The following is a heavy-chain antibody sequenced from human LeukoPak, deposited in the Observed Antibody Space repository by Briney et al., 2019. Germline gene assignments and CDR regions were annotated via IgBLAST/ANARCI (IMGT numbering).Heavy chain of an antibody. CDR2: IIPIFGTA. Sequence: SVKVSCKASGGTFSSYAISWVRQAPGQGLEWMGGIIPIFGTANYAQKFQGRVTITADESTSTAYMELSSLRSEDTAVYYCARDRIYSSSLYDAFDIWGQGTMVTVSP. D-gene: IGHD6-6*01. J-gene: IGHJ3*02. CDR1: GGTFSSYA. CDR3: ARDRIYSSSLYDAFDI. V-gene: IGHV1-69*13.